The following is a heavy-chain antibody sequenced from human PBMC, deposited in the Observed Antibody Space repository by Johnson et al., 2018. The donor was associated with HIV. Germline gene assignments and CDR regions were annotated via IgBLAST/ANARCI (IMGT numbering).Heavy chain of an antibody. CDR2: ISYDGTYK. V-gene: IGHV3-30*04. D-gene: IGHD1-26*01. Sequence: QVQLVESGGGVVQPGTSLRLSCAASGFTFSSYALHWVRQAPGKGLEWVALISYDGTYKSYADSVRGRFIISSDNSKNTLYLQMNSMRAEDTALYYCSRVRERWGLLLSDVSDNWGQGTMVTLSS. CDR3: SRVRERWGLLLSDVSDN. CDR1: GFTFSSYA. J-gene: IGHJ3*02.